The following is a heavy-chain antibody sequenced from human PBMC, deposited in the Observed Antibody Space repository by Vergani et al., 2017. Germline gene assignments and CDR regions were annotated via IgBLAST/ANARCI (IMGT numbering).Heavy chain of an antibody. Sequence: QVQLVESGGGVVQPGRSLRLSCAASGFTFSSYGMHWVRQAPGKGLEWVAVIWYDGSNQYYADSVKGRFTISRDNSKNTLYLQMNSLRAEDTAVYYCARTGNLGYCSSTSCYTTLFDYWGQGTLVTVSS. CDR1: GFTFSSYG. CDR3: ARTGNLGYCSSTSCYTTLFDY. J-gene: IGHJ4*02. D-gene: IGHD2-2*02. V-gene: IGHV3-33*01. CDR2: IWYDGSNQ.